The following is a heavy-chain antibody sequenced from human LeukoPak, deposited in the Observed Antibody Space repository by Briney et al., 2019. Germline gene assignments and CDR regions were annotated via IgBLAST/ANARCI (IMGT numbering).Heavy chain of an antibody. V-gene: IGHV3-30-3*01. Sequence: PGGSLRLSCAASGFTFSSYAMHWVRQAPGKGLEWVAVISYDGSNKYYADSVKGRFTISRDNSKNTLYLQMNSLRAEDTAVYYCVKEGPRGLAFDIWGQGTMVTVSS. D-gene: IGHD3/OR15-3a*01. J-gene: IGHJ3*02. CDR3: VKEGPRGLAFDI. CDR2: ISYDGSNK. CDR1: GFTFSSYA.